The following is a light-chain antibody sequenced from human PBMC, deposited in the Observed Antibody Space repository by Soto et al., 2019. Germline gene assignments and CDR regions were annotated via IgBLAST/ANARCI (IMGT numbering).Light chain of an antibody. J-gene: IGKJ5*01. CDR3: QQPGSSVT. V-gene: IGKV3-20*01. CDR2: GAS. Sequence: EIVLTQSPGTLSLSPGERATLSCRASQSVSSTSLAWYQQKPGQAPRLLIYGASSRATGIPDRFSGSGSGTDFTLTISRLEPEDFAVYYCQQPGSSVTFGQGTRLEIK. CDR1: QSVSSTS.